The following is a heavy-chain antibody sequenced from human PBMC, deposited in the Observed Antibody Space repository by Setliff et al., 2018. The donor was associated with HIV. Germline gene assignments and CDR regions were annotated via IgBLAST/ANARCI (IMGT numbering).Heavy chain of an antibody. CDR3: ARDRFRGGVGTGLAEY. D-gene: IGHD3-16*01. V-gene: IGHV3-74*01. CDR2: INIDGGST. CDR1: GFTFRSYW. Sequence: GESLKISCAASGFTFRSYWMYWVRQPPGKGLVWVSRINIDGGSTNYADSVKGRFTISRDNAKNTLYLQMNGLSAEDTAVYYCARDRFRGGVGTGLAEYWGQGTVVTVSS. J-gene: IGHJ4*02.